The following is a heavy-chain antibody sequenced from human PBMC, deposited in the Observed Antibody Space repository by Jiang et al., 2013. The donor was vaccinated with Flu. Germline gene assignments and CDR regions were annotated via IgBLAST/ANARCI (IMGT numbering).Heavy chain of an antibody. CDR3: ARDREKQWLPNYYYYGMDV. Sequence: GPGLVKPSETLSLTCTVSGGSISSYYWSWIRQPPGKGLEWIGYIYYSGSTNYNPSLKSRVTISVDTSKNQFSLKLSSVTAADTAVYYCARDREKQWLPNYYYYGMDVWGKGTTVTVSS. J-gene: IGHJ6*04. V-gene: IGHV4-59*01. CDR1: GGSISSYY. D-gene: IGHD6-19*01. CDR2: IYYSGST.